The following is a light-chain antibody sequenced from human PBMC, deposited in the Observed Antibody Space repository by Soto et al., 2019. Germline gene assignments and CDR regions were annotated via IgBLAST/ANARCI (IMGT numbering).Light chain of an antibody. CDR1: QCIRNA. Sequence: DIQMTQSPSSLSASVGDRVTITCRASQCIRNALAWYQKKPGRAPERLMYSASTLQSGVPSRFSGSGSGTEFTLTISSLQPEDFATYYCLQHDSHPDRFGQGTRLE. CDR3: LQHDSHPDR. J-gene: IGKJ2*03. V-gene: IGKV1-17*01. CDR2: SAS.